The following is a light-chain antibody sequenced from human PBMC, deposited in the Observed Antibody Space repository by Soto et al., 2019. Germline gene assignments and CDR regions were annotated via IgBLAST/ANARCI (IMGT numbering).Light chain of an antibody. CDR3: SSYTRSSTWV. V-gene: IGLV2-14*01. CDR2: EVR. Sequence: QSGLTQPASVSGSPGQSITISCTGTSSDIGAYDYVSWHQQHPGKAPKLMIYEVRNRPSGVSYRFSGSKSGNTASLTISGLQAEDEADYYCSSYTRSSTWVFGGGTKLTVL. CDR1: SSDIGAYDY. J-gene: IGLJ3*02.